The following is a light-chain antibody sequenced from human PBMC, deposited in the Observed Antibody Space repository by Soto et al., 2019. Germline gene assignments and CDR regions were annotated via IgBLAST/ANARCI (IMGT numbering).Light chain of an antibody. J-gene: IGLJ1*01. CDR3: ATWDDSLSVLYV. Sequence: QSVLTQPPSASGTPGQRVTISCSGSSSNIGSYSVYWYQQLPGTAPKLLIYRNNQRPSGVPDRFSGSKSGTSASLAISGLRSEDEADYYCATWDDSLSVLYVFGAGTQLTVL. CDR2: RNN. V-gene: IGLV1-47*01. CDR1: SSNIGSYS.